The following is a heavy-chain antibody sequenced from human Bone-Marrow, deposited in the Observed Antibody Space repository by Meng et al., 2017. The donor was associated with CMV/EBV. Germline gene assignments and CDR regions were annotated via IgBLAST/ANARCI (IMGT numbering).Heavy chain of an antibody. D-gene: IGHD2-2*02. J-gene: IGHJ3*02. V-gene: IGHV3-53*01. Sequence: GESLKISCAASGFTVSSNYMSWVRQAPGKGPEWVSVIYSGGSTYYADSVKGRFTISRDNSKNTLYLQMNSLRAEDTAVYYCARGGYCSSTSCYNDAFDIWGQGTMVTVSS. CDR1: GFTVSSNY. CDR2: IYSGGST. CDR3: ARGGYCSSTSCYNDAFDI.